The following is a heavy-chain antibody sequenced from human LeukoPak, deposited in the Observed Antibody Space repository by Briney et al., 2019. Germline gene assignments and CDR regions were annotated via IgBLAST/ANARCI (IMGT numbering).Heavy chain of an antibody. V-gene: IGHV3-21*01. CDR3: AGGQYYSDTSGYLRGWFDP. CDR2: ISNSGAYT. D-gene: IGHD3-22*01. Sequence: PGGSLRLSCEGSGFTFSKYTMNWVRQAPGKGLEWVSSISNSGAYTYYADSLKGRFTISRDNAANSLFLQMNSLSAEDTAVYYCAGGQYYSDTSGYLRGWFDPWGQGTLVSVSS. CDR1: GFTFSKYT. J-gene: IGHJ5*02.